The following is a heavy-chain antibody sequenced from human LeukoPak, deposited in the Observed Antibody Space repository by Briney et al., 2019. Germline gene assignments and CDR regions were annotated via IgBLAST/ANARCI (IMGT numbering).Heavy chain of an antibody. D-gene: IGHD3-10*01. V-gene: IGHV3-23*01. CDR1: GFTFSSYA. Sequence: GGSLRLSCAASGFTFSSYAMSWVRQAPGKGLEWVSAISGSGDSTYYADSVKGRFTISRDNSKNTLYLQMGSLRAEDMAVYYCARVGYGSGSYRTYYFDYWGQGTLVTVSS. CDR2: ISGSGDST. CDR3: ARVGYGSGSYRTYYFDY. J-gene: IGHJ4*02.